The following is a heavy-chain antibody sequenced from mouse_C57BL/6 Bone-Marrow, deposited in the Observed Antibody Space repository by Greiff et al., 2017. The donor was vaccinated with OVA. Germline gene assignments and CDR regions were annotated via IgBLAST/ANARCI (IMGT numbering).Heavy chain of an antibody. V-gene: IGHV1-55*01. D-gene: IGHD3-2*02. Sequence: QVQLQQPGAELVKPGASVKMSCKASGYTFTSYWITWVKQRPGQGLEWIGDIYPGSGSTNYNEKFKSKATLTVDTSSSTAYMQLSSLTSEDSAVYYCARWGAAQATPPHWGQGTLVTVSA. CDR3: ARWGAAQATPPH. CDR1: GYTFTSYW. J-gene: IGHJ3*01. CDR2: IYPGSGST.